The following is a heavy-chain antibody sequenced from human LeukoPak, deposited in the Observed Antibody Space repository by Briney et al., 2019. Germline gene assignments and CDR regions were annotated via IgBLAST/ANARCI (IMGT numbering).Heavy chain of an antibody. CDR2: IVPVVRIT. CDR1: GYTFTSYY. V-gene: IGHV1-46*01. J-gene: IGHJ6*02. Sequence: ASVKVSCKASGYTFTSYYMHWVRRAPGQGLEWMGKIVPVVRITNYSQKFQGRVTITADKSTSTVYMELSSLRSEDTAIYYCASTVVVTTTTANYYSHDMDVWGQGTTVTVSS. CDR3: ASTVVVTTTTANYYSHDMDV. D-gene: IGHD2-21*02.